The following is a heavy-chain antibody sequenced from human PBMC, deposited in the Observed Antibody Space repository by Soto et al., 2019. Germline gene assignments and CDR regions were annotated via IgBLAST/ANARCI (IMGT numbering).Heavy chain of an antibody. CDR1: GYAFTTYG. CDR2: ISAHNGNT. J-gene: IGHJ4*02. D-gene: IGHD1-1*01. CDR3: ARGRYGDY. Sequence: QVHLVQSGAEVKKPGASVKVSCKGSGYAFTTYGITWVRQAPGQGLEWMGWISAHNGNTNYAQKLQGRGTVTRNTPSSTAYMDLRSLISDDTAVYYGARGRYGDYWGQGARVTVSS. V-gene: IGHV1-18*01.